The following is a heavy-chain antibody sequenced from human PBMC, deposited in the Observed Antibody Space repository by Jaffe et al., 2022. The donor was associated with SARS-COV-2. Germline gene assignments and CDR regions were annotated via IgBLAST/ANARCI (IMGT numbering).Heavy chain of an antibody. Sequence: QVQLQESGPGLVKPSETLSLTCTVSGGSISSYYWSWIRQPPGKGLEWIGYIYYSGSTNYNPSLKSRVTISVDTSKNQFSLKLSSVTAADTAVYYCARELRPYYYYYYMDVWGKGTTVTVSS. V-gene: IGHV4-59*01. J-gene: IGHJ6*03. CDR2: IYYSGST. CDR1: GGSISSYY. D-gene: IGHD5-12*01. CDR3: ARELRPYYYYYYMDV.